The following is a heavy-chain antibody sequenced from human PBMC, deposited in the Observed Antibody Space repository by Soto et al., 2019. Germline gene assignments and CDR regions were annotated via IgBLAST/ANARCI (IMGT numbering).Heavy chain of an antibody. CDR2: ISTYNGHT. CDR3: ARGPTDYYDNSANYFLDY. V-gene: IGHV1-18*01. CDR1: GYTFITYG. J-gene: IGHJ4*02. Sequence: QVQLVQSGAEVKKPGASVKVSCKASGYTFITYGVSWVRQAPGQGLDWLGWISTYNGHTRYAERLQGRVTMTTDTTTNTAYRELRNLRSDDTAVYYCARGPTDYYDNSANYFLDYWGQGTLVTVSS. D-gene: IGHD3-22*01.